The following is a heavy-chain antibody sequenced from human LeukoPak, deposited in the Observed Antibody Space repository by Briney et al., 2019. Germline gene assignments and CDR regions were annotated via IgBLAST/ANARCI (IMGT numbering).Heavy chain of an antibody. J-gene: IGHJ3*02. Sequence: ASVKVSCKASGYTFTSYYMHWVRQAPGQGPEWMGIINPSGGSTSYAQKFQGRVTMTRDTSTSTVYMELSSLRSEDTAVYYCARDRVAGTRAFDIWGQGTMVTVSS. CDR1: GYTFTSYY. CDR3: ARDRVAGTRAFDI. D-gene: IGHD6-19*01. CDR2: INPSGGST. V-gene: IGHV1-46*01.